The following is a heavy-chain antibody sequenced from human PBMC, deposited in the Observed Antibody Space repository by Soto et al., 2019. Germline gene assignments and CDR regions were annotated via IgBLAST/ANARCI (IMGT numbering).Heavy chain of an antibody. J-gene: IGHJ4*02. Sequence: TGGSLRLSCAASGFHFSFYSMSWVRQAPGKGLEWISYITSTSSAINYADSVRGRFTISRDNGMQSLFLHMNSLRADDTAVYYCAKRTPFDYWGQGTLVTVSS. CDR1: GFHFSFYS. CDR3: AKRTPFDY. D-gene: IGHD1-1*01. V-gene: IGHV3-48*01. CDR2: ITSTSSAI.